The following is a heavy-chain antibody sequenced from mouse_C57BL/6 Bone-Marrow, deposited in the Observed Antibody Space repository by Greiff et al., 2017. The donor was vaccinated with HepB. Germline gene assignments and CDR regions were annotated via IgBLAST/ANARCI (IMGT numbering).Heavy chain of an antibody. CDR2: IRNKANGYTT. Sequence: EVQLVESGGGLVQPGGSLSLSCAASGFTFTDYYMSWVRQPPGKALEWLGFIRNKANGYTTEYSASVKGRFTISRDNSQSILYLQMNALRAEDSATYYCARCPYWYFDVWGTGTTVTVSS. CDR3: ARCPYWYFDV. V-gene: IGHV7-3*01. CDR1: GFTFTDYY. J-gene: IGHJ1*03.